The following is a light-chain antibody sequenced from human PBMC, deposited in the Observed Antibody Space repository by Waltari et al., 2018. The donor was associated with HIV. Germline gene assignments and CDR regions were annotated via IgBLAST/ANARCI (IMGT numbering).Light chain of an antibody. V-gene: IGLV2-14*01. CDR2: EVS. J-gene: IGLJ2*01. CDR3: SSYTSSSTLV. CDR1: SSDLGGYNY. Sequence: QSALTQPTPVSGSPGQSITISCTRSSSDLGGYNYVSWYQQHPGKAPKLMIYEVSKRPSGVSSRFSGSRSGNTASLTISGHQAEDEADYYCSSYTSSSTLVFGGGTKLTVL.